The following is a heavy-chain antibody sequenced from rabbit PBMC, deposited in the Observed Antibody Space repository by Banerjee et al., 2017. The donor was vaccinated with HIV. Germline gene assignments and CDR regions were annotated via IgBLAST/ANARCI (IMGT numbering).Heavy chain of an antibody. CDR2: IYAGSSGST. D-gene: IGHD6-1*01. J-gene: IGHJ4*01. CDR3: ARDYGGDTGYGYGPYYFNL. Sequence: QSLEESGGDLVKPGASLTLTCTASGFSFSSSYYMCWVRQAPGKGLEWIGCIYAGSSGSTYYASWAKGRFTISKTSSTTVTLQMTSLTAADTATYFCARDYGGDTGYGYGPYYFNLWGPGTLVTVS. V-gene: IGHV1S40*01. CDR1: GFSFSSSYY.